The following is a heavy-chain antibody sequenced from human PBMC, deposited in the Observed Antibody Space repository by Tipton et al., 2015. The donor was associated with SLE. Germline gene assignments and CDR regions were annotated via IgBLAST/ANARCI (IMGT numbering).Heavy chain of an antibody. CDR2: ISSSSSYI. V-gene: IGHV3-21*01. Sequence: SLRLSCAASGFTFSSYNINWVRQAPGKGLEWVSSISSSSSYIDYADSVKGRFNISRDNAKNSLYLQMNSLRAEDTAVYYCAREAGTSTWSPVDPWGQGTLVTVSS. CDR1: GFTFSSYN. CDR3: AREAGTSTWSPVDP. J-gene: IGHJ5*02. D-gene: IGHD6-13*01.